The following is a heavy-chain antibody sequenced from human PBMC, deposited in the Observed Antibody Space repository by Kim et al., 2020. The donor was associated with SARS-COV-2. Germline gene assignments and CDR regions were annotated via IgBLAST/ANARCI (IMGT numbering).Heavy chain of an antibody. CDR3: SCYFFSLPTIPAFYY. J-gene: IGHJ4*01. Sequence: GGSLRLSCAASGFTFSDYYMSWIRQAPGQFLVWVSYISIISIYTTYADSFHFRFSISRYTSKHSLYLQINFLLSAYPSLYYFSCYFFSLPTIPAFYY. V-gene: IGHV3-11*03. CDR2: ISIISIYT. CDR1: GFTFSDYY. D-gene: IGHD2-21*01.